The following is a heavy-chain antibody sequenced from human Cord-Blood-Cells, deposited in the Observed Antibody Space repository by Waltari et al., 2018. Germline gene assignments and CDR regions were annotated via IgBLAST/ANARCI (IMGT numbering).Heavy chain of an antibody. Sequence: QVQLVQSGAEVKKPGASETVSCKASGYTFTSYDMHWARQAPGQRLEWMGWINAGNGNTKYSQKFQGRVTITRDTSASTAYMELSSLRSEDTAVYYCARDYIYWYFDLWGRGTLVTVSS. V-gene: IGHV1-3*01. CDR1: GYTFTSYD. D-gene: IGHD2-15*01. CDR2: INAGNGNT. CDR3: ARDYIYWYFDL. J-gene: IGHJ2*01.